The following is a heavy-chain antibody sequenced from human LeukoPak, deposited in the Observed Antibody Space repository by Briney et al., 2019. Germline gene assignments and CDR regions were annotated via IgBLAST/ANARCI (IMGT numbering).Heavy chain of an antibody. V-gene: IGHV4-39*01. D-gene: IGHD5-18*01. J-gene: IGHJ4*02. CDR3: ASEDTSGYYFDS. CDR1: GGSISSTNYY. CDR2: IYYSGST. Sequence: SETLSLTCSVSGGSISSTNYYWGWIRQPPGKGLEWIGSIYYSGSTYYNPSLKSRVTISVDTSKNQFSLKLSSVTAADTAVYHCASEDTSGYYFDSWGQGTLVTVSS.